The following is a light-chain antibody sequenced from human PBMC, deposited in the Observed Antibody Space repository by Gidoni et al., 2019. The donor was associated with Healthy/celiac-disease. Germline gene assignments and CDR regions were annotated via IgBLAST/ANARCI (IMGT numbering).Light chain of an antibody. V-gene: IGLV2-14*01. CDR3: SSYPSSSTKV. Sequence: QSALTQPASVSGSPGQSITISCTGTSRDVGGDNYVSWYQQPPGKAPKLMIYEVSNRTSGVSTRFSGSRSGNTASLTISGLQAEDEAYYYCSSYPSSSTKVFGGGTKLTVL. CDR1: SRDVGGDNY. CDR2: EVS. J-gene: IGLJ3*02.